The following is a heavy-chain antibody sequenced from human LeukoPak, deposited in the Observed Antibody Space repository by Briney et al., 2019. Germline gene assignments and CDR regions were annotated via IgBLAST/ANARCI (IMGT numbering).Heavy chain of an antibody. CDR2: IYPDDSDT. CDR1: GYSFTSYW. J-gene: IGHJ6*03. CDR3: ARLGEYCSGGSCYVHHMDV. D-gene: IGHD2-15*01. V-gene: IGHV5-51*01. Sequence: GESLKISCKGSGYSFTSYWVGWVRQVPGKGLEWMGIIYPDDSDTRYSPSFQGQVTISADKSISTAYLQWSSLKASDTAIYYCARLGEYCSGGSCYVHHMDVWGKGTTVTVFS.